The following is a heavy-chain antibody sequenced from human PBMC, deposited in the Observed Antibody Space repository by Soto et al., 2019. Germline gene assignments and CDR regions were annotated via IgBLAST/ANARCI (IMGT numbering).Heavy chain of an antibody. CDR1: GYTFTGYY. CDR3: ARDRRVVVSAANSYYYYGLDV. CDR2: ISPNSGGT. Sequence: QVQLVQSGAEVKKPGASVKVSCKASGYTFTGYYMHWVRQAPGQGLEWMGWISPNSGGTNYAQKFQGWVTMTRDTSISTAYMELSRLRSDDTAVYYCARDRRVVVSAANSYYYYGLDVWGQGTTVTVSS. J-gene: IGHJ6*02. V-gene: IGHV1-2*04. D-gene: IGHD2-2*01.